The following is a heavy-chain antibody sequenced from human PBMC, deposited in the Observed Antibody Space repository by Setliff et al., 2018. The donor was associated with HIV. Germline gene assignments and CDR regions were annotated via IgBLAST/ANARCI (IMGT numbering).Heavy chain of an antibody. J-gene: IGHJ5*02. Sequence: PGGSLRLSCAASGFTFSSYAMSWVRQAPGKGLEWVSAISGSGGSTYYADSVKGRFTISRDNSKNTLYLQMNSLRAEDTAVYYCAKDDVNSGSYYLGWFDPWGQGTLVTVSS. CDR1: GFTFSSYA. CDR2: ISGSGGST. D-gene: IGHD1-26*01. V-gene: IGHV3-23*01. CDR3: AKDDVNSGSYYLGWFDP.